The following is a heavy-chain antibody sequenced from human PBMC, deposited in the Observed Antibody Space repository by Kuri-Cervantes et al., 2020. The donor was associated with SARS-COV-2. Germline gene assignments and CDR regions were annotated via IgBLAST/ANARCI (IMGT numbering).Heavy chain of an antibody. Sequence: SETLSLTCTVSGGSISSGDYYWSWIRQPPGKGLEWIGYIYYSGSTYYDPSLKSRVTISVDTSKNQFSLKLSSVTAADTAVYYCARARIMITFGGVIVIGAFDIWAKGQWSPSPQ. CDR3: ARARIMITFGGVIVIGAFDI. J-gene: IGHJ3*02. V-gene: IGHV4-30-4*08. D-gene: IGHD3-16*02. CDR2: IYYSGST. CDR1: GGSISSGDYY.